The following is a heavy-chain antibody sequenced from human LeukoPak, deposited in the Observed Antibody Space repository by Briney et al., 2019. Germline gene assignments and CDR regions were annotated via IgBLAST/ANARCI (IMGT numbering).Heavy chain of an antibody. CDR3: ARTIVVVVAATGGFDY. J-gene: IGHJ4*02. Sequence: PSETLSLTCAVYGGSFGGYYWSWIRQPPGKGLEWIGEINHSGSTNYNPSLKSRVTISVDTSKNQFSLKLSSVTAADTAVYYCARTIVVVVAATGGFDYWGQGTLVTVSS. CDR2: INHSGST. CDR1: GGSFGGYY. V-gene: IGHV4-34*01. D-gene: IGHD2-15*01.